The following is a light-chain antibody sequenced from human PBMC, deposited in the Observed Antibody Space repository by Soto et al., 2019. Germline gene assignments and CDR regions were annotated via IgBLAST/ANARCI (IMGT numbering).Light chain of an antibody. CDR3: QQYDISPWT. J-gene: IGKJ1*01. Sequence: DIVVTQSPSTLSASAGERVTLSCRASQFVSSRLAWYQRRPGQVPRLLIYDSSSRTTGIPERFSGSGSGTDFTLSIIRLEPEDFAVYYCQQYDISPWTFGQGTKVDIK. CDR1: QFVSSR. V-gene: IGKV3-20*01. CDR2: DSS.